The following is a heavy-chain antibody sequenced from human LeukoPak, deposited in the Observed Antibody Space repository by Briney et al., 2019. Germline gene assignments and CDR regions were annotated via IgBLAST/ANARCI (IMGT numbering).Heavy chain of an antibody. CDR3: ARDGYIYGSYYFDF. CDR2: ISYDGSNK. J-gene: IGHJ4*02. V-gene: IGHV3-30*01. CDR1: GFTFSSYA. Sequence: PGGSLRLSCAASGFTFSSYAMHWVRQAPGKGLEWVAVISYDGSNKYYADSVKGRFTISRDNSKNTLYLQMNSLRAEDTALYYCARDGYIYGSYYFDFWGQGTLVTVSS. D-gene: IGHD5-18*01.